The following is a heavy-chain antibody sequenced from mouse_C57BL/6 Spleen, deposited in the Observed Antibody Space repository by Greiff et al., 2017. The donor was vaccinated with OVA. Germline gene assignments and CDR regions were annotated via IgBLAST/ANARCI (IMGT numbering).Heavy chain of an antibody. Sequence: EVMLVESEGGLVQPGSSMKLSCTASGFTFSDYYMAWVRQVPEKGLEWVANINYDGSSTYYLDSLKSRFIITRDNAKNILYLQMSSLKSEDTATYYCARGAYYSNRGWYFDVWGTGTTVTVSS. CDR2: INYDGSST. J-gene: IGHJ1*03. D-gene: IGHD2-5*01. CDR1: GFTFSDYY. CDR3: ARGAYYSNRGWYFDV. V-gene: IGHV5-16*01.